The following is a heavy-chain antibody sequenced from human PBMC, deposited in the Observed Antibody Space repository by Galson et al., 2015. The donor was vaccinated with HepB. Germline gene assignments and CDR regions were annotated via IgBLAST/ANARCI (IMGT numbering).Heavy chain of an antibody. V-gene: IGHV3-33*01. CDR1: GFTFSRYG. CDR3: GRDFSYGSLDFVN. Sequence: SLRLSCAASGFTFSRYGMHWVRQAPGKGLDWVAAIQFDGSKEYYAHSVKGRFTISRDDSKNTVSLQMNSLGAEDSAGYYCGRDFSYGSLDFVNWGQGTLVTVFS. CDR2: IQFDGSKE. J-gene: IGHJ4*02. D-gene: IGHD6-6*01.